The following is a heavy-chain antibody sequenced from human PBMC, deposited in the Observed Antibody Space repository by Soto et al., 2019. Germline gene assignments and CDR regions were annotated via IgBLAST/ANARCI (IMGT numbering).Heavy chain of an antibody. D-gene: IGHD3-22*01. J-gene: IGHJ4*02. CDR2: IYYSGST. CDR1: ASTLSSGGYY. Sequence: TLPLPCSVSASTLSSGGYYWTCIRQHPGQGLEWIGYIYYSGSTSYNPALKSRVTISVATSKNQFSLKLSSVTAADTAVYYCATADMYYYDSSAYFDYWGQGTLVTVSS. CDR3: ATADMYYYDSSAYFDY. V-gene: IGHV4-31*03.